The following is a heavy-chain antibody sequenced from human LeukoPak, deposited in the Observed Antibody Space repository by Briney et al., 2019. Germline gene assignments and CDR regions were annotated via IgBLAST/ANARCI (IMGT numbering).Heavy chain of an antibody. CDR1: GYTFTGYY. D-gene: IGHD6-19*01. J-gene: IGHJ4*02. CDR3: ARGPGIAVAGLDY. Sequence: ASVKVSCKASGYTFTGYYMHWVRQAPGQGLEWMGWINPNSGGTNYAQKFQGRVTMTRDTSISTANMELSRLRSDDTAVYYCARGPGIAVAGLDYWGQGTLVTVSS. V-gene: IGHV1-2*02. CDR2: INPNSGGT.